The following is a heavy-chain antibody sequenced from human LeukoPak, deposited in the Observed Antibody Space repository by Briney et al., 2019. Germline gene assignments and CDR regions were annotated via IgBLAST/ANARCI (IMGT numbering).Heavy chain of an antibody. J-gene: IGHJ4*02. CDR3: AKQDYGDFRPSPFPI. V-gene: IGHV3-23*01. Sequence: GGSLRLSCAASGFTFSSYGMSWVRQAPGKGLEWVSVISGSGGSTYYADSVKGRFTISRDNSKNTLYLQMNSLRAEDTAVYYCAKQDYGDFRPSPFPIWGQGTLVTVSS. D-gene: IGHD4-17*01. CDR1: GFTFSSYG. CDR2: ISGSGGST.